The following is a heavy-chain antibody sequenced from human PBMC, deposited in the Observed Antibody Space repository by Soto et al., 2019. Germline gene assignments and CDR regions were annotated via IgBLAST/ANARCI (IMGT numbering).Heavy chain of an antibody. J-gene: IGHJ5*01. CDR3: ARVRQGRSANNCYFDP. D-gene: IGHD1-1*01. CDR2: VHISGHS. Sequence: SSETLSLTXTLSGGSVRAPDWWNWVRQSPDKGLEWIAEVHISGHSNYNPSLRSRVSVSIDSSKNQFYLNLNSVTAADTAIYYCARVRQGRSANNCYFDPWGQGTQVTVSS. V-gene: IGHV4-4*02. CDR1: GGSVRAPDW.